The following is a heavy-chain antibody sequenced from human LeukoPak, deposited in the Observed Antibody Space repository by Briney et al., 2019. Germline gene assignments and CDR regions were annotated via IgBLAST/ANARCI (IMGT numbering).Heavy chain of an antibody. D-gene: IGHD5-12*01. CDR2: IKQYGSEK. J-gene: IGHJ4*02. CDR3: VGGSGY. CDR1: ALTFSIYW. V-gene: IGHV3-7*01. Sequence: GQSLTPSCVASALTFSIYWMNWVRQPPGKGLEWVANIKQYGSEKYYVDSVKGRFTISRDNGKNSVYLEMNSLRAEETAIYYCVGGSGYWVQGTLVIVSS.